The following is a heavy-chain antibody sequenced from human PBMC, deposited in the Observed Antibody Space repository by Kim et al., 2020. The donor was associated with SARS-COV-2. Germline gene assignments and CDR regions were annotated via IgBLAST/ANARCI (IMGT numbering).Heavy chain of an antibody. CDR3: ARPNYYDSSGFDY. J-gene: IGHJ4*02. CDR1: GGSISSSSYY. V-gene: IGHV4-39*01. Sequence: SETLSLTCTVSGGSISSSSYYWGWIRQPPGKGLEWIGSIYYSGSTYYNPSLKCRVTISVDTSKNQFSLKLSSVTAADTAVYYCARPNYYDSSGFDYWGQGTLVTVSS. D-gene: IGHD3-22*01. CDR2: IYYSGST.